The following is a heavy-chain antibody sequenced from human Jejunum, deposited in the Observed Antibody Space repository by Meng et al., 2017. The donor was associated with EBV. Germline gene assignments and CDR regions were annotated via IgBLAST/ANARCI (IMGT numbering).Heavy chain of an antibody. J-gene: IGHJ4*02. Sequence: QVQLVQSGGEVKKPGASVKVSCKASGYPFTTYCLHWVRQAPGQGLEWMGIINTRGGTTTYAQGFQGRVTMSRDTSTGTVYMELSGLTSEDTAMYYCARTFGDYDAFDYWGQGTLVTVSS. CDR2: INTRGGTT. CDR3: ARTFGDYDAFDY. CDR1: GYPFTTYC. D-gene: IGHD4-17*01. V-gene: IGHV1-46*01.